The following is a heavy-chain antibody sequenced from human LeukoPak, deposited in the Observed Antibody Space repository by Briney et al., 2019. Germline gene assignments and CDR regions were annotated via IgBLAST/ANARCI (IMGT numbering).Heavy chain of an antibody. J-gene: IGHJ3*01. Sequence: GASVKVSCKASGYTFTSYYMHWVRQAPGQGLEWMGIINPSGGSTSYEQKFQGRVTMTRDTSTSTVYMELSSLRSEDTAVYYCARLGVNRSTSSVAFDLWGQGTMVTVSS. V-gene: IGHV1-46*01. CDR2: INPSGGST. D-gene: IGHD6-6*01. CDR3: ARLGVNRSTSSVAFDL. CDR1: GYTFTSYY.